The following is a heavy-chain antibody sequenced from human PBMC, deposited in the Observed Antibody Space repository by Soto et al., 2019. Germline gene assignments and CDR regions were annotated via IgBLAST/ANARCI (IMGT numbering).Heavy chain of an antibody. CDR3: ARPSLRGVPLNAFDI. D-gene: IGHD3-10*01. CDR1: GGTFSSYA. CDR2: IIPIFGTA. V-gene: IGHV1-69*13. J-gene: IGHJ3*02. Sequence: GASVKVSCKASGGTFSSYAISWVRQAPGQGLEWMGGIIPIFGTANYAQKFQGRVTITADESTSTAYMELSSLRSEDTAVYYCARPSLRGVPLNAFDIWGQGTMVTV.